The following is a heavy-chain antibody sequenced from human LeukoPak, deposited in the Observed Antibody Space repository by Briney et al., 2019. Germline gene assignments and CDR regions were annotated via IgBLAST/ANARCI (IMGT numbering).Heavy chain of an antibody. CDR1: GYSFTSYW. CDR3: ARAPVDYYDSSGYYSYFDY. J-gene: IGHJ4*02. CDR2: IYPGDSDT. V-gene: IGHV5-51*01. Sequence: GESLQISCKGSGYSFTSYWIGWVRQMPGKGLEWMGIIYPGDSDTRYSPSFQGQVTISADKSISTAYLQWSSLKASDTAMYYCARAPVDYYDSSGYYSYFDYWGQGTLVTVSS. D-gene: IGHD3-22*01.